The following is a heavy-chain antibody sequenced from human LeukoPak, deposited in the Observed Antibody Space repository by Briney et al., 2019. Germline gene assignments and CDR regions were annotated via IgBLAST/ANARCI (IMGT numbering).Heavy chain of an antibody. CDR2: INHSGST. D-gene: IGHD2-15*01. V-gene: IGHV4-34*01. CDR3: ARGFLIVRRWFDP. J-gene: IGHJ5*02. Sequence: PETLSLTCAVYGGSFSGYYWSWIRQPPGKGLEWIGEINHSGSTNYNPSLKSRVTISVDTSKNQFSLKLSSVTAADTAVYYCARGFLIVRRWFDPWGQGTLVTVSS. CDR1: GGSFSGYY.